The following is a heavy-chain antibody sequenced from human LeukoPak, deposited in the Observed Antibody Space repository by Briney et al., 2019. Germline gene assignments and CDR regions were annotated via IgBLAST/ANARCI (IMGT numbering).Heavy chain of an antibody. CDR2: IDPSDSYT. Sequence: GESLKISCKGSGYSVTSYWISWVRQMPGKGLEWMGRIDPSDSYTNYSSSFQGPVTISADKSISTAYLQWSSLKASDTAMYYCARLRSPGYGSGSSDYWGQGTLVTVSS. CDR3: ARLRSPGYGSGSSDY. J-gene: IGHJ4*02. CDR1: GYSVTSYW. V-gene: IGHV5-10-1*01. D-gene: IGHD3-10*01.